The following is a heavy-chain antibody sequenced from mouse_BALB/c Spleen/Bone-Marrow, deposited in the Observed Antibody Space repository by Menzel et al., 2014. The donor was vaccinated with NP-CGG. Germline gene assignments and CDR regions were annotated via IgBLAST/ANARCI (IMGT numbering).Heavy chain of an antibody. V-gene: IGHV3-8*02. CDR3: ATFDGYFFDY. Sequence: VPLHQSGPSLVKPSQTLSLSCSVTGDSITSEYWNWIRKFPGNKLEYMRYISYSGNTYYIPSLNIRISVTRDTSKNQYDLQLNSVANEETSADYCATFDGYFFDYWGQGIPVTGS. D-gene: IGHD2-3*01. CDR2: ISYSGNT. J-gene: IGHJ2*01. CDR1: GDSITSEY.